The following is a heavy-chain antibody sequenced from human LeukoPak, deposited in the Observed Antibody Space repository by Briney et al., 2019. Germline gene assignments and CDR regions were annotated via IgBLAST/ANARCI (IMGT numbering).Heavy chain of an antibody. CDR2: ISSSGSTI. J-gene: IGHJ4*02. D-gene: IGHD2-15*01. Sequence: AGGSLRLSCAASGFTFSDYYMSWIRQAPGKGLEWVSYISSSGSTIYYADFVKGRFTISRDNAKNSLYLQMNSLRAEDTAVYYCARVSWVYCSGGSCERDYWGQGTLVTVSS. CDR3: ARVSWVYCSGGSCERDY. V-gene: IGHV3-11*01. CDR1: GFTFSDYY.